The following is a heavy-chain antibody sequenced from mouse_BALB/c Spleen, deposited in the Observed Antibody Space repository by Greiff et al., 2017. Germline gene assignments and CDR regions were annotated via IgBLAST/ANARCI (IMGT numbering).Heavy chain of an antibody. J-gene: IGHJ4*01. D-gene: IGHD1-2*01. CDR3: ARGRGDYGYPYAMDY. Sequence: EVQLVESGGGLVQPGGSRKLSCAASGFTFSSFGMHWVRQAPEKGLEWVAYISSGSSTIYYADTVKGRFTISRDNPKNTLFLQMTSLRSEDTAMYYCARGRGDYGYPYAMDYWGQGTSVTVSS. CDR2: ISSGSSTI. V-gene: IGHV5-17*02. CDR1: GFTFSSFG.